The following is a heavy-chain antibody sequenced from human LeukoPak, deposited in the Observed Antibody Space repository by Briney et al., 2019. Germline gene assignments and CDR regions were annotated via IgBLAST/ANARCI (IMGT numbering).Heavy chain of an antibody. Sequence: SETLSLTCTVSGGSISSYFWTWIRQPPGKGLEYIGYINSNGSTNYNPSLKSRVTISIETPKNQFSLKLRSVTAADTAVYFCARDNLVPTIEGYYYYYGVDVWGQGTMVTVSS. D-gene: IGHD5-12*01. V-gene: IGHV4-59*01. CDR3: ARDNLVPTIEGYYYYYGVDV. J-gene: IGHJ6*02. CDR2: INSNGST. CDR1: GGSISSYF.